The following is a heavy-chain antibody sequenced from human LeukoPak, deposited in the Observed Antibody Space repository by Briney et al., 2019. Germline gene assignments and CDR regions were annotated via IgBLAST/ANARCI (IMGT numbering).Heavy chain of an antibody. CDR3: ARDDALVATGSFDY. CDR2: MYYSGST. J-gene: IGHJ4*02. V-gene: IGHV4-59*01. D-gene: IGHD5-12*01. CDR1: GGSISSYY. Sequence: PSETLSLTCTVSGGSISSYYWSWIRQPPGKGLEWIGYMYYSGSTNYNPSLKSRVTISVDTSKNQFSLKLSSVTAADTAVYYCARDDALVATGSFDYWGQGTLVTVSS.